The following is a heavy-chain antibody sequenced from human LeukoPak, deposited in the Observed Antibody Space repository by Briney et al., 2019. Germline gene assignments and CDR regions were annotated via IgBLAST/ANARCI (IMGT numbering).Heavy chain of an antibody. CDR1: GFTFSSYA. CDR2: ISDSGGST. CDR3: ASPLGALDY. Sequence: GGFLRLSCAASGFTFSSYAMSWVRQAPGKGLEWVSAISDSGGSTYYADSVKGRFTISRDNSKNTLYLQMNSLRAEDTAVYYCASPLGALDYWGQGTLVTVSS. D-gene: IGHD1-26*01. V-gene: IGHV3-23*01. J-gene: IGHJ4*02.